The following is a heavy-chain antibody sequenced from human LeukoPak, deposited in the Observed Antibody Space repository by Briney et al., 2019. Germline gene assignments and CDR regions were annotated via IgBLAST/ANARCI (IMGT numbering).Heavy chain of an antibody. Sequence: KSSETLSLTCAVYGGSFSGYYWSWIRQPPGKGLEWIGEINHSGSTNYNPSLKSRVTISVDTSKNQFSLKLSSVTAADTAVYYCARGTSTSGYSSGWPRRYFDYWGQGTLVTVSS. CDR1: GGSFSGYY. V-gene: IGHV4-34*01. CDR2: INHSGST. CDR3: ARGTSTSGYSSGWPRRYFDY. D-gene: IGHD6-19*01. J-gene: IGHJ4*02.